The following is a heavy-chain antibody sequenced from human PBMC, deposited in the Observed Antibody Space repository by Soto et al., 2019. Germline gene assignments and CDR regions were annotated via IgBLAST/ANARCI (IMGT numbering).Heavy chain of an antibody. J-gene: IGHJ4*02. CDR3: AKELVEMKAYYFDY. V-gene: IGHV3-23*01. CDR2: ISDSGGST. CDR1: GFTFSSYA. Sequence: GGSLRLSCAASGFTFSSYAMSWVRQAPGKGLEWVPAISDSGGSTYYTDSVKGRFTISRDTSKNTLYLQMNSLRAADTAVYYCAKELVEMKAYYFDYWGQGTLVTVSS. D-gene: IGHD6-6*01.